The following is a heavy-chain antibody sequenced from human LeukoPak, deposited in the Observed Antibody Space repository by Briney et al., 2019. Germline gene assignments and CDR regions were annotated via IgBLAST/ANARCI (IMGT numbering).Heavy chain of an antibody. Sequence: SVKVSCKASGGTFSSYAISWVRQAPGQGLEWMGRIIPILGIANYAQKFQGRVTITADKSTSTAYMELSSLRSEDTAVYYCTRVDTAMVIDYWGQGTLVTVSS. J-gene: IGHJ4*02. V-gene: IGHV1-69*04. CDR3: TRVDTAMVIDY. CDR1: GGTFSSYA. CDR2: IIPILGIA. D-gene: IGHD5-18*01.